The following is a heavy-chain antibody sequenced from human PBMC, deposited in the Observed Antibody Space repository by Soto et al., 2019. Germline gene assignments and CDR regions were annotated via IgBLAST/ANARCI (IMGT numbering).Heavy chain of an antibody. CDR1: GGSFSNSA. Sequence: QVQLVQSGAELQKPGSSVKVACKSSGGSFSNSAVTWVRQAPGQGLEWMGVIIPIFNTPIYAKMFQGRVAFTANDSTATAYMELTSLASDVTAVYYCASRHRNGYNRWGQGTLVTVSS. CDR3: ASRHRNGYNR. D-gene: IGHD5-12*01. CDR2: IIPIFNTP. J-gene: IGHJ4*02. V-gene: IGHV1-69*01.